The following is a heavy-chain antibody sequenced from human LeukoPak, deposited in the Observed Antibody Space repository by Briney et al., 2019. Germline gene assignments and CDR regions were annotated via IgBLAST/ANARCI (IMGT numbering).Heavy chain of an antibody. Sequence: SETLSLTCAVYGGSFSGYYWSWIRQPPGKGLEWIGEINHSGSTNYNPSLKSRVTISVDRSKNQFSLKLSSVTAADTAVYYCARGKSTVSLDYWGQGTLVTVSS. CDR1: GGSFSGYY. CDR2: INHSGST. J-gene: IGHJ4*02. D-gene: IGHD4-17*01. V-gene: IGHV4-34*01. CDR3: ARGKSTVSLDY.